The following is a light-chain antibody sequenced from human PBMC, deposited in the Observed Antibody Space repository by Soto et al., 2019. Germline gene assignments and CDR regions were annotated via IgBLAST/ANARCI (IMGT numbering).Light chain of an antibody. Sequence: IVMTQSPAALSVSPGDSATLSCRASQIVNTNVAWYQQRPGQAPRLLIFAASTRATGVAARFSGSGSGTKFTLTVVSLQSEDFAVYYCQQYNNWPRTFGQGTKVDI. V-gene: IGKV3-15*01. J-gene: IGKJ1*01. CDR1: QIVNTN. CDR2: AAS. CDR3: QQYNNWPRT.